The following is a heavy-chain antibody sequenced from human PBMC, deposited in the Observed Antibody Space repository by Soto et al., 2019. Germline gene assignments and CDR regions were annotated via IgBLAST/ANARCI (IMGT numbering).Heavy chain of an antibody. V-gene: IGHV3-21*01. CDR2: ISSSSSYI. CDR3: ARDSSSGWYDAFDI. D-gene: IGHD6-19*01. J-gene: IGHJ3*02. CDR1: RFTFTSYS. Sequence: GGSLRLSCAPSRFTFTSYSMNWVRQAPGKGLEWVSSISSSSSYIYYADSVKGRFTISRDNGKNSLYLQMNSLRAEDTAVYYCARDSSSGWYDAFDIWGQGTMVTVSS.